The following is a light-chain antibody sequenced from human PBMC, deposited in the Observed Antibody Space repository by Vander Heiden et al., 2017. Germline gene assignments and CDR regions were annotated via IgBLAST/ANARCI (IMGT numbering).Light chain of an antibody. Sequence: EIVLTQSPASLPVSPGERATLSCRASQSVNNNLAWYQQKPCQAPRLLIYDASTRVTGIPGRFSGSGSGTEFTLSISSLQSEDFAVYYCQQYNNWPPWTFGQGTKVEVK. V-gene: IGKV3-15*01. J-gene: IGKJ1*01. CDR2: DAS. CDR1: QSVNNN. CDR3: QQYNNWPPWT.